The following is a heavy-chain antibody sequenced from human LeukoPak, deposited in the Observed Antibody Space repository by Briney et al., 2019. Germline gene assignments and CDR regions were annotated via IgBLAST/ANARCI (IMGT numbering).Heavy chain of an antibody. CDR3: ARLPPEPDYYYYYYMDV. J-gene: IGHJ6*03. CDR1: GGSISSYY. D-gene: IGHD1-14*01. Sequence: SETLSLTCTISGGSISSYYWSWIRQPPGKGLEWIGYIYYSGSTNYNPSLKSRVTISVDTSKNQFSLKLSSVTAADTAVYYCARLPPEPDYYYYYYMDVWAKGTTVTVSS. CDR2: IYYSGST. V-gene: IGHV4-59*08.